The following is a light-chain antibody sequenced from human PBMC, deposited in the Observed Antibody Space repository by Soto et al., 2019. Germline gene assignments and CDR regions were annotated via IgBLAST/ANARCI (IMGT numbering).Light chain of an antibody. Sequence: QSGLTQPASVSGSPGQSITISCSGTRGDIGGYNLVSWYQQHPGKVPKLIIYEVTLRPSGVSHRFSGSRAGNTASLTDSGLQDEDEADYYRCSYGGKSTLVFGGGTKLTV. CDR2: EVT. CDR3: CSYGGKSTLV. CDR1: RGDIGGYNL. J-gene: IGLJ3*02. V-gene: IGLV2-23*02.